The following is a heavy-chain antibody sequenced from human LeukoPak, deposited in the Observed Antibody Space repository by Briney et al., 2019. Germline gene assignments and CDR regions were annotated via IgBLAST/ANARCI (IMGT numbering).Heavy chain of an antibody. CDR3: ARGPYGSGSYLAFDY. J-gene: IGHJ4*02. V-gene: IGHV4-4*07. D-gene: IGHD3-10*01. CDR1: GGSISFYY. Sequence: SETLSLTCTVSGGSISFYYWSWIRQPAGKGLEWIGRIYGSGSTKYNPSLKSRVTMSVDTSKNQLSLKLSSVTAADTAVYYCARGPYGSGSYLAFDYWGQGTLVTVSS. CDR2: IYGSGST.